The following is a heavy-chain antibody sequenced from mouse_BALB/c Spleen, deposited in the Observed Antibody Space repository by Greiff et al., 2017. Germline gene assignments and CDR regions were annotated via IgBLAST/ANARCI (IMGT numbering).Heavy chain of an antibody. Sequence: EVKLLESGPGLVKPSQSLSLTCSVTGYSITSGYYWNWIRQFPGNKLEWMGYISYDGSNNYNPSLKNRISITRDTSKNQFFLKLNSVTTEDTATYYCARSGGNYCFDYWGQGTTLTVSS. CDR1: GYSITSGYY. V-gene: IGHV3-6*02. D-gene: IGHD2-1*01. CDR2: ISYDGSN. CDR3: ARSGGNYCFDY. J-gene: IGHJ2*01.